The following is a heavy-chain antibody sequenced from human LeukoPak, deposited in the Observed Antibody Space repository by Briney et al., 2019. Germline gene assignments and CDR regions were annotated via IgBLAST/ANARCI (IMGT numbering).Heavy chain of an antibody. D-gene: IGHD2-2*01. V-gene: IGHV5-51*01. Sequence: GESLKISCKRSGYSFTSYWIGWVRQMPGKGLEWMGIIYPGDSHTRYSPSFQGQVTISADKSISTAYLQWSSLKASDTAMYYCARRVGYCSSTSCPNFDYWGQGTLVTVSS. CDR2: IYPGDSHT. J-gene: IGHJ4*02. CDR1: GYSFTSYW. CDR3: ARRVGYCSSTSCPNFDY.